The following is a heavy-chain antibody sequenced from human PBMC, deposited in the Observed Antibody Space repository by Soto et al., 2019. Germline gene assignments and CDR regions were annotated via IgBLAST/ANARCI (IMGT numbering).Heavy chain of an antibody. Sequence: GSLRLSCAASGFSFSNYAMNWVRQAPGKGLEWVSAISAGGSNTSYADSVKGRFTISSDNSKNTLYLQMNGLRADDTAVYYCAKEYSTSFDYWGQGTPVTVSS. V-gene: IGHV3-23*01. CDR3: AKEYSTSFDY. CDR1: GFSFSNYA. J-gene: IGHJ4*02. CDR2: ISAGGSNT. D-gene: IGHD6-6*01.